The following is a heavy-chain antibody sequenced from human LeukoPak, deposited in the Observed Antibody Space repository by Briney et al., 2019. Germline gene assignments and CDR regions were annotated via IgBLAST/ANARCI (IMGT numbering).Heavy chain of an antibody. CDR3: ARGGSFGDPYYFDY. J-gene: IGHJ4*02. D-gene: IGHD4-17*01. Sequence: PGGSLRPSCAASGFTFSSYSMNWVRQAPGKGLEWVSSISSSSSYIYYADSVKGRFTISRDNAKNSLYLQMNSLRAEDTAVYYCARGGSFGDPYYFDYWGQGTLVTVSS. V-gene: IGHV3-21*01. CDR1: GFTFSSYS. CDR2: ISSSSSYI.